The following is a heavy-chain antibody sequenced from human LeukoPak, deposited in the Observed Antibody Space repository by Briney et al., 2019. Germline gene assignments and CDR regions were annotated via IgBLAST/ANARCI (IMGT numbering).Heavy chain of an antibody. V-gene: IGHV4-39*07. CDR3: ARLRPEVSY. CDR1: GDSISTSSYY. D-gene: IGHD3-22*01. J-gene: IGHJ4*02. CDR2: IYHSGST. Sequence: PSETLSLTCSVSGDSISTSSYYWGWIRQPPGKGLEWIGSIYHSGSTYYNPSLKSRVTISVDTSKNQFSLKLSSVTAADTAVYYCARLRPEVSYWGQGTLVTVSS.